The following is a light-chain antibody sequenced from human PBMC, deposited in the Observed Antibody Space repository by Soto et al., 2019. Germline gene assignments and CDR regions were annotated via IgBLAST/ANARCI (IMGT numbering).Light chain of an antibody. CDR1: ETINTW. J-gene: IGKJ1*01. Sequence: DIKMSNSPSTLSSYVGDRVTITCRATETINTWLAWYQQKPGKAPKLLISDASSLESGVPSRFSGSGSGTEFTLTISVLQTDDFATYYCQHYDIPAETFGQGTKVDIK. CDR2: DAS. V-gene: IGKV1-5*01. CDR3: QHYDIPAET.